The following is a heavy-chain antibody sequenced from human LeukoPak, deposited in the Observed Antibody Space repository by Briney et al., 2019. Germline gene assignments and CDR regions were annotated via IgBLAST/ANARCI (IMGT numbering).Heavy chain of an antibody. J-gene: IGHJ5*02. CDR3: ARQRNWFDP. CDR2: IYYSGST. Sequence: SETLSLTCSVSGGSISSSSYYWGWIRQPPGKGLEWIGSIYYSGSTYYNPSLKSRVTISVDTSKNQFSLKLSSVTAADTAVYYCARQRNWFDPWGQGTLVTVSS. V-gene: IGHV4-39*01. CDR1: GGSISSSSYY.